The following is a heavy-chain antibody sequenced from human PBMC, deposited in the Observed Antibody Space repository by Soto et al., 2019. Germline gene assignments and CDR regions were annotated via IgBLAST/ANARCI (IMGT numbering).Heavy chain of an antibody. CDR3: ARDPLIGNTDYGLDV. V-gene: IGHV3-74*01. CDR1: GFTFSSFW. Sequence: GGSLRLSCAASGFTFSSFWMHWVRQAPGKGLVRVSRINNDGSSTAYADSVKGRFTISRDNAKSTLYLQVTSLRAEDTAVYYCARDPLIGNTDYGLDVWGQGTTVTVSS. J-gene: IGHJ6*02. D-gene: IGHD2-21*01. CDR2: INNDGSST.